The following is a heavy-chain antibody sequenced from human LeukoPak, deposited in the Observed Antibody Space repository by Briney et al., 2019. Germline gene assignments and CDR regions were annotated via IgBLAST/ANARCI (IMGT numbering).Heavy chain of an antibody. CDR1: GYTFTSYG. D-gene: IGHD2-2*01. CDR2: ISAYNGNT. Sequence: ASVKVSCKASGYTFTSYGISWVRQAPGQGLEWMGWISAYNGNTNYAQKLQGRVTKTTDTSTSTAYMELRSLGSDDTAVYYCARDLSSTSSYYMDVWGKGTTVTVS. CDR3: ARDLSSTSSYYMDV. V-gene: IGHV1-18*01. J-gene: IGHJ6*03.